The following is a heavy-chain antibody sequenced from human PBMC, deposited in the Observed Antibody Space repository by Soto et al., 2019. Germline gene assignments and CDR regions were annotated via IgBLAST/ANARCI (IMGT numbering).Heavy chain of an antibody. CDR3: ARASGYSSSYYFDY. CDR1: GFTFDDYA. V-gene: IGHV3-43D*03. D-gene: IGHD6-6*01. CDR2: ISWDGGST. J-gene: IGHJ4*02. Sequence: GGSLRLSCAASGFTFDDYAMHWVRQAPGKGLEWVSLISWDGGSTDYADSVKGRFTISRDNSKNSLYLQMNSLRAEDTALYYCARASGYSSSYYFDYWGQGTLVTVSS.